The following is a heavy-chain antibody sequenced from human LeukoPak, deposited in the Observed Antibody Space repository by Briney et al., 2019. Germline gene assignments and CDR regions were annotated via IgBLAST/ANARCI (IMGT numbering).Heavy chain of an antibody. CDR3: ARAPSRVDYVWGSYRHRYYYGMDV. Sequence: SEALSLTCAVYGGSFSGYYWSWIRQPPGKGLEWIGEINHSGSTNYNPSLKSRVTISVDTPKSQFSLKLSSVTAADTAVYYCARAPSRVDYVWGSYRHRYYYGMDVWGQGSTVTVSS. CDR2: INHSGST. V-gene: IGHV4-34*01. CDR1: GGSFSGYY. D-gene: IGHD3-16*02. J-gene: IGHJ6*02.